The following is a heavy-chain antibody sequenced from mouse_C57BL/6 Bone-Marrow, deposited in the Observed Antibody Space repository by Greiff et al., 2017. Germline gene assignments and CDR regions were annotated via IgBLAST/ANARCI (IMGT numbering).Heavy chain of an antibody. V-gene: IGHV1-50*01. J-gene: IGHJ2*01. D-gene: IGHD4-1*01. Sequence: QVQLQQPGAELVKPGASVKLSCKASGYTFTSYWMQWVKQRPGQGLEWIGEIDPSDSYTNYNQKFKGKATLTVDTSSSTAYMQLSSLTSEDSAVYYCARCTGDYWGQGTTLTVSS. CDR1: GYTFTSYW. CDR2: IDPSDSYT. CDR3: ARCTGDY.